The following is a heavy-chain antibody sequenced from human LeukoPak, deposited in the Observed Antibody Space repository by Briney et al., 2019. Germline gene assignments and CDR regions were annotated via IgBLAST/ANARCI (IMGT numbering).Heavy chain of an antibody. Sequence: SETLSLTCTVSGGSISSSSYYWGWIRQPPGKGLEWIGSIYYSGITYYNPSLKSRVTISVDTSKNQFSLKLSSVTAADTAVYYCARLIVVVPAANQIGDYWGQGTLVTVSS. J-gene: IGHJ4*02. CDR1: GGSISSSSYY. V-gene: IGHV4-39*07. D-gene: IGHD2-2*01. CDR2: IYYSGIT. CDR3: ARLIVVVPAANQIGDY.